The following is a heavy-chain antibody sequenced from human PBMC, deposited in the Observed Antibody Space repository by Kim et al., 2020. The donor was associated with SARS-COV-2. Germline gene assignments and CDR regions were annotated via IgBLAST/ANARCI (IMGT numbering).Heavy chain of an antibody. CDR1: GRSISSSSYY. V-gene: IGHV4-39*01. D-gene: IGHD3-10*01. CDR3: ARLPASYGSGAFDI. CDR2: LYYSGST. J-gene: IGHJ3*02. Sequence: SETLSLTCTVSGRSISSSSYYWGWIRQPPGKGLEWIGSLYYSGSTYYNPSLKRRVTISVDTSKNQFSLKLSSVTAADTAVYYCARLPASYGSGAFDIWGQWKMVTVSS.